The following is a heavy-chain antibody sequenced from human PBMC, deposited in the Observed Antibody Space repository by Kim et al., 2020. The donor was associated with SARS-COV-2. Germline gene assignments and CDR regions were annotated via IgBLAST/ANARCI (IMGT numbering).Heavy chain of an antibody. CDR3: AREGYSSSWYWFDP. V-gene: IGHV3-33*01. D-gene: IGHD6-13*01. Sequence: AESVKGRFTISRDNSKNTLYLQRNSLRAEDTAVYYCAREGYSSSWYWFDPWGQGTLVTVSS. J-gene: IGHJ5*02.